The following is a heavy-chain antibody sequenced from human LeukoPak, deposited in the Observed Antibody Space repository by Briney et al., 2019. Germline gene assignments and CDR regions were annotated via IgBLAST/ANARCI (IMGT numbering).Heavy chain of an antibody. D-gene: IGHD5-24*01. Sequence: GGSLRLSCAASEFTFSSYSMNWVRQAPGKGLEWVSSISSSSSYIYYADSVKGRSTISRDNAKNSLYLQMNSLRAEDTAVYYCANSPSRDGYPTGYWGQGTLVTVSS. CDR2: ISSSSSYI. J-gene: IGHJ4*02. V-gene: IGHV3-21*01. CDR1: EFTFSSYS. CDR3: ANSPSRDGYPTGY.